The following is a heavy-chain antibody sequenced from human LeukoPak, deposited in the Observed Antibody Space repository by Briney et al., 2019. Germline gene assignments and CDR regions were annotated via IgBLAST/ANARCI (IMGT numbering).Heavy chain of an antibody. Sequence: GGSLRLSCAASGFTFSSYAMSWVRQAPGKGLEWVSAISGSGGTIYYADSVKGRFTISRDNAKNSLYLQMNSLRVEDTAVYYCARKYDSSGKDYWGQGTLVTVSS. CDR1: GFTFSSYA. CDR2: ISGSGGTI. J-gene: IGHJ4*02. CDR3: ARKYDSSGKDY. V-gene: IGHV3-23*01. D-gene: IGHD3-22*01.